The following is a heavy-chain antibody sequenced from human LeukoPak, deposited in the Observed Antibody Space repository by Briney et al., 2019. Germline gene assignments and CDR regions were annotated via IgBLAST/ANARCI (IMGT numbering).Heavy chain of an antibody. CDR3: ARVPRLGGPANGMDV. CDR1: GGTFSSYA. CDR2: IIPIFGTA. V-gene: IGHV1-69*13. D-gene: IGHD3-16*01. J-gene: IGHJ6*02. Sequence: ASVKVSCKASGGTFSSYAISWVRQAPGQGLEWMGGIIPIFGTANYAQKFQGRVTITADESTSTAYMELSSLRSEDTAVYYCARVPRLGGPANGMDVWGQGTTVTVSS.